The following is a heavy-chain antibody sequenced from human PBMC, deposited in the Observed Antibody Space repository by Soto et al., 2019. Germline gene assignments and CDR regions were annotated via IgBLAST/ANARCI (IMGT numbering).Heavy chain of an antibody. Sequence: QTGGSLRLSCAASGFTFGVYNMQWVRQAPGKGPECVAVISYDGSDGYYADSVRGRFTISRDNSKNTLYLQMNSLRAEDTAVYYCAKDFNWNYGNWFDPWGQGTLVTVSS. J-gene: IGHJ5*02. CDR1: GFTFGVYN. CDR3: AKDFNWNYGNWFDP. CDR2: ISYDGSDG. V-gene: IGHV3-30*18. D-gene: IGHD1-7*01.